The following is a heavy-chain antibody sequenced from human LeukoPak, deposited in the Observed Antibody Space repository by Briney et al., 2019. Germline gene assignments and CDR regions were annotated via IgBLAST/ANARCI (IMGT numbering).Heavy chain of an antibody. CDR2: IRYSGNT. CDR1: GGSITNNHYY. J-gene: IGHJ4*02. CDR3: ARHLDIDNGYIRY. Sequence: PSETLSLTCAVSGGSITNNHYYWGWIRQPPGKGLEWIGSIRYSGNTHYNASLRSRVTISADTSKNQFTLELTSVTAADTAVYYCARHLDIDNGYIRYWGQGTLVTVSS. D-gene: IGHD5-24*01. V-gene: IGHV4-39*01.